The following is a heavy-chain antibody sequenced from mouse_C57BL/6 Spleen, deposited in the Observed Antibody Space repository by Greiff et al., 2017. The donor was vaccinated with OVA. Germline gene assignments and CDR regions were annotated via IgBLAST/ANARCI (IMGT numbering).Heavy chain of an antibody. J-gene: IGHJ3*01. V-gene: IGHV5-9-1*02. CDR1: GFTFSSYA. D-gene: IGHD2-3*01. Sequence: DVKLVESGAGLVKPGGSLKLSCAASGFTFSSYAMSWVRQTPEKRLEWVAYISSGGDYIYYADTVKGRFTISRDNARNTLYLQMSSLTSEDTAMYYCSRDGPSPAFAYWGQGTLVTVSA. CDR3: SRDGPSPAFAY. CDR2: ISSGGDYI.